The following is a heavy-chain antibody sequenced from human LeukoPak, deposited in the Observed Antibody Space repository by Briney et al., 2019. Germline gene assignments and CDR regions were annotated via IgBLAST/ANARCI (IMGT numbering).Heavy chain of an antibody. CDR3: TTYRSGHY. CDR1: GLTSSASD. Sequence: GGSLRLSCVVSGLTSSASDMQWVRQASGKGLEWVGRVQTKPNSYATAYAAWLKGRFPISRDDSINTAYLQMNSLRAEDTAVYYCTTYRSGHYWGPGPLVTVSS. J-gene: IGHJ4*02. D-gene: IGHD5-18*01. V-gene: IGHV3-73*01. CDR2: VQTKPNSYAT.